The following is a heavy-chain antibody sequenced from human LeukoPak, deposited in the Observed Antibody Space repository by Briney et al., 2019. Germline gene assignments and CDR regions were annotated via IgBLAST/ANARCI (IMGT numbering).Heavy chain of an antibody. CDR2: INSDGSST. V-gene: IGHV3-74*01. CDR3: ARGTVPWE. CDR1: GFTFSSDW. J-gene: IGHJ4*02. Sequence: PGGSLRLSCAAPGFTFSSDWLHWVRQAPGKGLVWVSRINSDGSSTIYADSVKGRFTISRDNAKNTLYLKMNSLRADDTAVYYCARGTVPWEWGQGTLVTVSA. D-gene: IGHD1-26*01.